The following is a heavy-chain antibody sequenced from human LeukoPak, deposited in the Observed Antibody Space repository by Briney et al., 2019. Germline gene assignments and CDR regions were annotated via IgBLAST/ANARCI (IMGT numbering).Heavy chain of an antibody. CDR3: ARENGYSSSWYFDY. V-gene: IGHV3-48*04. D-gene: IGHD6-13*01. Sequence: GGSLRLSCAASGFTFSSYSMNWVRQAPGKGLEWVSYISSSGSTIYYADSVKGRFTISRDNAKNSLYLQMNSLRAEDTAVYYCARENGYSSSWYFDYWGQGTLVTVSS. J-gene: IGHJ4*02. CDR2: ISSSGSTI. CDR1: GFTFSSYS.